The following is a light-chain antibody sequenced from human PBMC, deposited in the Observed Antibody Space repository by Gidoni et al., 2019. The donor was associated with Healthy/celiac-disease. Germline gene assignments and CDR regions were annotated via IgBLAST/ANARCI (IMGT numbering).Light chain of an antibody. CDR2: WAS. J-gene: IGKJ1*01. CDR3: QQYYSTPVT. CDR1: QSVLYSSNNKNY. V-gene: IGKV4-1*01. Sequence: DIVMTQTPDSLAVSLCERATINCKSSQSVLYSSNNKNYLAWYQQKPGQPPKLLIYWASTRESGVPDRFSGSGYGTDFTLTISSLQAEDVAVYYCQQYYSTPVTFGQGTKVEIK.